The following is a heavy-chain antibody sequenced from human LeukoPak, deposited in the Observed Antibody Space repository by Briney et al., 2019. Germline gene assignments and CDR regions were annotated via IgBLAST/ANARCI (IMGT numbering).Heavy chain of an antibody. CDR3: AREGVIGKEGY. Sequence: GRSLKLSCAASGFTVSSNYMSWVRQAPGKGLEWVSVIYSGGSTYYEDSVKGRFIISRDKSKNTLYLQMNSLRAADTAVYYCAREGVIGKEGYWGQGSLVTVSS. V-gene: IGHV3-66*01. CDR1: GFTVSSNY. J-gene: IGHJ4*02. D-gene: IGHD2-21*01. CDR2: IYSGGST.